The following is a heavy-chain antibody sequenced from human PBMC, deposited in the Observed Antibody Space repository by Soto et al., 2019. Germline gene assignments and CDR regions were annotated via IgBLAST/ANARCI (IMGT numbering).Heavy chain of an antibody. D-gene: IGHD3-10*01. J-gene: IGHJ6*02. V-gene: IGHV4-39*01. Sequence: QLQLQESGPGLVKASETLSLTCTVSCGSISSVSYYWSWIRQPPATALEWIGSLSYSGSTFYNPSLNSRGTMSVDKPKNQFSLKLSSVTAADTAVYYCARRYSYGSGKYAVDLWGQGTTVTVSS. CDR3: ARRYSYGSGKYAVDL. CDR1: CGSISSVSYY. CDR2: LSYSGST.